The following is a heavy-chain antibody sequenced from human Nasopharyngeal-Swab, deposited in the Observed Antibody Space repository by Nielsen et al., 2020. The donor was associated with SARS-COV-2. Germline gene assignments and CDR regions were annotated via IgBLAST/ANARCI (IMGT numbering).Heavy chain of an antibody. CDR3: ARAVAGIPHY. J-gene: IGHJ4*02. CDR2: ISYDGSNK. D-gene: IGHD6-19*01. CDR1: GFTFSSYA. V-gene: IGHV3-30-3*01. Sequence: GESPKISCAASGFTFSSYAMHWVRQAPGKGLEWVAVISYDGSNKYYADSVKGRFTISRDNSKNTLYLQMNSLRAEDTAVYYCARAVAGIPHYWGQGTLVTVSS.